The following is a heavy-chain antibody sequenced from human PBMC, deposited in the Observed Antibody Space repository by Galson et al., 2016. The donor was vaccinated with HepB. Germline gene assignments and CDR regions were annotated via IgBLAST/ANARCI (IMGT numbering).Heavy chain of an antibody. D-gene: IGHD3-22*01. J-gene: IGHJ4*02. CDR3: ATMGPHYYDRSGLRRVDS. CDR1: EFTFDDYA. CDR2: ISWNSGSS. Sequence: SLRLSCAASEFTFDDYAMHWVRQAPGKGLEWVSGISWNSGSSGYADSVKGRFTVSGDNTKNTLFLQMNSLGAEDTAVYYCATMGPHYYDRSGLRRVDSWGQGTLVTVSS. V-gene: IGHV3-9*01.